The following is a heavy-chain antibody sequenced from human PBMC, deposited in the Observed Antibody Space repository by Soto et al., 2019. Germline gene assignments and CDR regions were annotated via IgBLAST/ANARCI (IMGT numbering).Heavy chain of an antibody. D-gene: IGHD3-3*01. Sequence: SETLSLTCTVSGGSISSGGYYWSWIRQHPGKGLEWIGYIYYSGSTYYNPSLKSRVTISVDTSKNQFSLKLSSVTAADTAVYYCARVRPDPRNYDFWGGYYTDYYYYMDVWGKGTTVTVSS. CDR1: GGSISSGGYY. J-gene: IGHJ6*03. CDR2: IYYSGST. V-gene: IGHV4-31*03. CDR3: ARVRPDPRNYDFWGGYYTDYYYYMDV.